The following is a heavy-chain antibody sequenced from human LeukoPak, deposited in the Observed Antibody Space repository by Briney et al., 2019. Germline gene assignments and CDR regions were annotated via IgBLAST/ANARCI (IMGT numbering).Heavy chain of an antibody. D-gene: IGHD5-18*01. CDR1: GFTFNFFA. CDR2: IIDGGHAT. Sequence: GGSLRLSCAASGFTFNFFAITWVRQPPGKGLEWVSAIIDGGHATPYADSVKGRLTISTDTSADTAFRQMHSPTPAETAIYYCAINVRGGYNDGHADYWGAGTLVTASS. J-gene: IGHJ4*02. V-gene: IGHV3-23*01. CDR3: AINVRGGYNDGHADY.